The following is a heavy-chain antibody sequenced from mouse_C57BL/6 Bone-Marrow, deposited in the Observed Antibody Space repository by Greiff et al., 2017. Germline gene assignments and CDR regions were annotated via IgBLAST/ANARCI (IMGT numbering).Heavy chain of an antibody. Sequence: QVHVKQSGAELVEPGASVKLSCKASGYTFTEYTIHWVKQRSGQGLEWIGWFYPGSGSIKYNEKFKDKATLTADKSSSTVYMELSRLTSEDSAVYFCARHERYGYYFDYWGQGTTLTVSS. J-gene: IGHJ2*01. CDR1: GYTFTEYT. D-gene: IGHD2-14*01. V-gene: IGHV1-62-2*01. CDR2: FYPGSGSI. CDR3: ARHERYGYYFDY.